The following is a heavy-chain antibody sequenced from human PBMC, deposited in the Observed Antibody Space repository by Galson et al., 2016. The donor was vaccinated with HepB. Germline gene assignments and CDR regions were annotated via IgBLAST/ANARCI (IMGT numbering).Heavy chain of an antibody. J-gene: IGHJ4*02. CDR2: ISYDGSNK. Sequence: SLRLSCAASGFSFRSYGMHWVRQAPGKGLEWVAVISYDGSNKFYSDSVKGRVTISRDNSENTLSLQINSLRVEDTAVYFCAKALKDYYHSSGFFDYWGQGTLVSVSS. CDR1: GFSFRSYG. V-gene: IGHV3-30*18. CDR3: AKALKDYYHSSGFFDY. D-gene: IGHD3-22*01.